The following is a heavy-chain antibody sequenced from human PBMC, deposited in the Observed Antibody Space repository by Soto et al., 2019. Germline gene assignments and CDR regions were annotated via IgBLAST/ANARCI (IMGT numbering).Heavy chain of an antibody. J-gene: IGHJ6*02. D-gene: IGHD2-2*01. CDR2: ISAYNGNT. CDR3: ARDGDIVVVPAAITQYGMDV. CDR1: GYTFTSYG. V-gene: IGHV1-18*01. Sequence: ASVKVSCKASGYTFTSYGISWVRQAPGQGLEWMGWISAYNGNTNYAQKLQGRVTMTTDTSTSTAYMELRSLRSDDTAVYYCARDGDIVVVPAAITQYGMDVWGQGTTVTVSS.